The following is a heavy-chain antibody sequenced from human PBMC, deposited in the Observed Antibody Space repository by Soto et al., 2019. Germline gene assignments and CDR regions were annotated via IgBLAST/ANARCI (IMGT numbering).Heavy chain of an antibody. CDR3: ARVGGYCSSTSCQGGYYYYGMDV. CDR1: GFTFRSYW. V-gene: IGHV3-7*01. CDR2: IKQDGSEK. Sequence: GGSLRLSCAASGFTFRSYWMSWVRQAPGKXLEWVANIKQDGSEKYYVGSVKGRFTISRDNAKNSLYLQMNSLRAEDTAVYYCARVGGYCSSTSCQGGYYYYGMDVWGQGTTVTVCS. D-gene: IGHD2-2*01. J-gene: IGHJ6*02.